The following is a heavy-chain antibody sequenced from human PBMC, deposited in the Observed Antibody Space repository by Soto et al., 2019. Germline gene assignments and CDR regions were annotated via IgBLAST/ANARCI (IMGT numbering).Heavy chain of an antibody. J-gene: IGHJ4*02. CDR2: IYYSGST. CDR3: ATHSNRNYGLYYFDY. D-gene: IGHD4-4*01. CDR1: GGSVSSYY. Sequence: SETLSLTCTVSGGSVSSYYWSWIRQSPGKGLEWIGYIYYSGSTKYKPSLKSRVTISVDTSKNQFSLKVSSATAADTAVYYCATHSNRNYGLYYFDYWGLGALVTVSS. V-gene: IGHV4-59*08.